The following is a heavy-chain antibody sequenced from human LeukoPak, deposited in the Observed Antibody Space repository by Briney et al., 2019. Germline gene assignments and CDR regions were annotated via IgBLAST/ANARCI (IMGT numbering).Heavy chain of an antibody. J-gene: IGHJ4*02. V-gene: IGHV3-30-3*01. D-gene: IGHD4-17*01. CDR1: GFPFTSYA. CDR2: ISYDGNNK. Sequence: GGSLRLSCAASGFPFTSYAMHWVRQAPGKGLEWVAVISYDGNNKYYADSVKGRFTISRDNSKNTLYLQMNSLRAEDTAVLYCARGDYGDYVTSLYYFDYWGQGTLVTVSS. CDR3: ARGDYGDYVTSLYYFDY.